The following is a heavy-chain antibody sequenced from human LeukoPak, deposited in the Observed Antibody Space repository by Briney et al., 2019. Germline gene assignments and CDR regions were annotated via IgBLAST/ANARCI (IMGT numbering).Heavy chain of an antibody. D-gene: IGHD6-13*01. CDR2: INSDGSST. CDR3: AREPAGTPQTDNWFDP. CDR1: GLTFSIHW. Sequence: PGGSLRLSCAASGLTFSIHWMNWVRQAPGKGLVWVSRINSDGSSTSYADSVKGRFTISRDNAKNTLYLQMNSLRAEDTAVYYCAREPAGTPQTDNWFDPWGQGTLVTVSS. V-gene: IGHV3-74*01. J-gene: IGHJ5*02.